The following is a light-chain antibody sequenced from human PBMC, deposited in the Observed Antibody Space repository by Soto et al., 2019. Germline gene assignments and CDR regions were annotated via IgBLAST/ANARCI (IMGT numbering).Light chain of an antibody. V-gene: IGKV3-15*01. CDR2: GAS. Sequence: EIVMTQSPATLSVAPGERATLSCRASQRVSINVAWYQQKPGQAPRLLIFGASTRATGIPVRFSGSGSGTEFTLTISSLQSEDFAVYYCQQYHDWPLTFGGGTNVEIK. CDR3: QQYHDWPLT. CDR1: QRVSIN. J-gene: IGKJ4*01.